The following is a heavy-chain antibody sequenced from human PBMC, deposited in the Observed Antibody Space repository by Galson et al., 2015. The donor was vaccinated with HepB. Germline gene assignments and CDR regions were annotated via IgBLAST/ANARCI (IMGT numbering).Heavy chain of an antibody. CDR1: GYTFTSYG. V-gene: IGHV1-18*01. Sequence: SVKVSCKASGYTFTSYGISWVRQAPGQGLEWMGWISAYNGNTNYAQKLQGRVTMTTDTSTSTAYMELRSLRSDNTAVYYCARGAAGKARPRNFDYWGQGTLVTVSS. D-gene: IGHD2-15*01. CDR3: ARGAAGKARPRNFDY. J-gene: IGHJ4*02. CDR2: ISAYNGNT.